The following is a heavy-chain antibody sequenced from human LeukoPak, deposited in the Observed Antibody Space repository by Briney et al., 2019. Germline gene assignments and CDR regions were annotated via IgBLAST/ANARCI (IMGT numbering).Heavy chain of an antibody. V-gene: IGHV4-34*01. Sequence: SETLSLTCAVYGGSFSGYYWSWIRQPPGKGPEWIGEINHSGSTNYNPSLKSRVTISVDTSKNQFSLKLCSVTAADTAVYYCARALYCGGDCYSGFDYWGQGTLVTVSS. CDR1: GGSFSGYY. D-gene: IGHD2-21*02. CDR3: ARALYCGGDCYSGFDY. CDR2: INHSGST. J-gene: IGHJ4*02.